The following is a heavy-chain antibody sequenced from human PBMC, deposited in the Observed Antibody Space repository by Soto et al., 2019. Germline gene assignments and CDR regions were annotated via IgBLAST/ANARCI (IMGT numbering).Heavy chain of an antibody. CDR2: IYHSGST. CDR1: GCAISSSNW. CDR3: ARGGLIRGVIVY. Sequence: AAMRSRAGAVGGCAISSSNWWRWARQPPGKGLERIGEIYHSGSTNYNPSLKSPVTLSVDKYKTQFSLKLSSVTAADTAVYYCARGGLIRGVIVYWGQGTLVTVS. D-gene: IGHD3-10*01. J-gene: IGHJ4*02. V-gene: IGHV4-4*02.